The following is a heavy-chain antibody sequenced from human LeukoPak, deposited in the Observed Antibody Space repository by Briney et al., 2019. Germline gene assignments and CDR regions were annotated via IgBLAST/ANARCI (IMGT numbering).Heavy chain of an antibody. CDR3: ARDLVEQVRGLAGRYNWFDP. Sequence: SVKVSCKASGGTFSSYAISWVRQAPGQGLEWIGGIIPIFGTANYAQKFQGRVTITTDESTSTAYMELSSLRSEDTAVYYCARDLVEQVRGLAGRYNWFDPWGQGTLVTVSS. J-gene: IGHJ5*02. CDR2: IIPIFGTA. V-gene: IGHV1-69*05. D-gene: IGHD3-10*01. CDR1: GGTFSSYA.